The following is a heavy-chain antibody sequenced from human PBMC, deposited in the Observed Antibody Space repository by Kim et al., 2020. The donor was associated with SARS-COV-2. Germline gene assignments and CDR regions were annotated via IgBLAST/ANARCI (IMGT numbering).Heavy chain of an antibody. D-gene: IGHD2-15*01. J-gene: IGHJ6*01. Sequence: GGSLRLSCAASGFTFSSYAMHWVRQAPGKGLEWVAVISYDGSNKYYADSVKGRFTISRDNSKNTLYLQMNSLRAEDTAVYYCARDIVVVVAHLHYYYYYG. CDR3: ARDIVVVVAHLHYYYYYG. CDR2: ISYDGSNK. V-gene: IGHV3-30-3*01. CDR1: GFTFSSYA.